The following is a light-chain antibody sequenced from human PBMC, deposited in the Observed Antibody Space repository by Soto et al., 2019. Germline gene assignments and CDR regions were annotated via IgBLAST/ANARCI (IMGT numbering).Light chain of an antibody. V-gene: IGLV2-23*01. J-gene: IGLJ2*01. Sequence: QSALTQPASVSGSPEQSITISCTGTSSDVGAYNLVSWYQQHPGKAPRLIIYEGSKRPSSIYHRFSGAKSDNTASLTISGLRAEDEAHYHCCSYAGSSTFVFGGGIKLTVL. CDR3: CSYAGSSTFV. CDR2: EGS. CDR1: SSDVGAYNL.